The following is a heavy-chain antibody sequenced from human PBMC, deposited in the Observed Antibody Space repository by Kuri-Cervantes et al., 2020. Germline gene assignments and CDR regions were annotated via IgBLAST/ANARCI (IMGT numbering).Heavy chain of an antibody. D-gene: IGHD6-19*01. J-gene: IGHJ4*02. Sequence: ASVKVSCKASGYTFTSYYMHWVRQAPGQGLEWMGIINPSGGSTSYAQKFQGRVTMTEDTSTDTAYMELSSLRSEDTAVYYCATLRPGPYSSGWYSLGAWGQGTLVTVSS. CDR3: ATLRPGPYSSGWYSLGA. CDR2: INPSGGST. V-gene: IGHV1-46*01. CDR1: GYTFTSYY.